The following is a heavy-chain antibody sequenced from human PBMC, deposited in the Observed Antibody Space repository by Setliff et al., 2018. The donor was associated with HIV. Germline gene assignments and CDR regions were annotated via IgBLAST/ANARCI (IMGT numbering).Heavy chain of an antibody. Sequence: PGGSLRLSCVASGFTFSSYGMHWVRQAPGKGLEWVAVIWYDGSNKYYADSVKGRFTISRDNSKNTLYLQMNSLRAEDTAVYYCARPRTYCSGGSCYLGPDYWGQGTLVTVSS. V-gene: IGHV3-33*01. CDR3: ARPRTYCSGGSCYLGPDY. J-gene: IGHJ4*02. D-gene: IGHD2-15*01. CDR1: GFTFSSYG. CDR2: IWYDGSNK.